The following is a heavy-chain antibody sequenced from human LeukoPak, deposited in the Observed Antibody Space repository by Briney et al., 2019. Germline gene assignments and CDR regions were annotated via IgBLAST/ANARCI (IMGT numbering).Heavy chain of an antibody. J-gene: IGHJ4*02. Sequence: SETLSLTCTVSGGSISSHYWSWIRQPPGKGLEWIGYIYYSGSTNYNPSLKSRVTISVDTSKNQFSLKLSSVTAADTAVYYCARESCSSTSCFDTLFDYWGQGTLVTVSS. CDR2: IYYSGST. CDR1: GGSISSHY. CDR3: ARESCSSTSCFDTLFDY. V-gene: IGHV4-59*11. D-gene: IGHD2-2*01.